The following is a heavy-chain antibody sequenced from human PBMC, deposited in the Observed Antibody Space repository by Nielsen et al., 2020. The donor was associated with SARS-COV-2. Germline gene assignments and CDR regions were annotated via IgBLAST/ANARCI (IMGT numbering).Heavy chain of an antibody. Sequence: SETLSLTCTVSGGSISSGDYFWSWIRQPPGKGLEWIGYTHYSGSTYHNPSLTSRVIISIDTSKNQFSLKLSSVTAADTAVYYCARGPVSDGYGETVDWGQGTLVTVSS. D-gene: IGHD5-24*01. J-gene: IGHJ4*02. CDR2: THYSGST. V-gene: IGHV4-30-4*01. CDR1: GGSISSGDYF. CDR3: ARGPVSDGYGETVD.